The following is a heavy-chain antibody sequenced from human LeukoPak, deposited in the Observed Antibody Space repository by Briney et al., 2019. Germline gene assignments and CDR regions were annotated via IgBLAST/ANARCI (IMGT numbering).Heavy chain of an antibody. Sequence: PGGSLRLSCAASGFRFSSYSMNWVRQAPGKGLEWISYISHTGSTMSYADSVKGRFAISRDNARNSLHLQMNSLRAEDTAVYYCTAIDSDHWGQGTLVTVSS. CDR2: ISHTGSTM. CDR1: GFRFSSYS. V-gene: IGHV3-48*04. CDR3: TAIDSDH. J-gene: IGHJ5*02. D-gene: IGHD2-21*02.